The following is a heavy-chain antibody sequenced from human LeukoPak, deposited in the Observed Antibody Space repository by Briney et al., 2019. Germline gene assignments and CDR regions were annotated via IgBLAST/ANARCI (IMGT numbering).Heavy chain of an antibody. CDR3: ARGSGSYYNPYYYYYMDV. CDR1: GASISSHY. D-gene: IGHD3-10*01. Sequence: PSETLSLTCTVSGASISSHYWSWIRQPPGKGLEGLGYIYYSGSTNYNPSLKSRVTISVDTSKNQFSLKLSSVTAADTAVYYCARGSGSYYNPYYYYYMDVWGKGTTVTVSS. V-gene: IGHV4-59*11. CDR2: IYYSGST. J-gene: IGHJ6*03.